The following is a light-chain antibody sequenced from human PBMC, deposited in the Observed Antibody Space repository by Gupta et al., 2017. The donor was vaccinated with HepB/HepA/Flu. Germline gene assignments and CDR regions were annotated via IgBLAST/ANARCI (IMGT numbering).Light chain of an antibody. CDR3: QQDGSSPKT. V-gene: IGKV3-20*01. J-gene: IGKJ1*01. Sequence: EIVFTQSPGTLSLSPGERATLSCRASQSVSSSYLAWHQQKPGQAPRLLIYGASIRATGLPDRFRGSGSATYFTLTISIRDPEDFTVYYCQQDGSSPKTFGQGTRLEIK. CDR1: QSVSSSY. CDR2: GAS.